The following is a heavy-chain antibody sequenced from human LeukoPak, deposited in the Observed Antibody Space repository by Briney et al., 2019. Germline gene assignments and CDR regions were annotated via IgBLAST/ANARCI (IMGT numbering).Heavy chain of an antibody. Sequence: GASVKVSCKTSGYTFTDYYLHWVRQAPGQGLEWVGLIHPNSGATHYAQKFQGRLTMTRDTSTSTVYMELTRLRSDDTAVYYCATDMGRYSGYDFDYWGQGTLVTVSS. J-gene: IGHJ4*02. CDR2: IHPNSGAT. CDR3: ATDMGRYSGYDFDY. V-gene: IGHV1-2*02. D-gene: IGHD5-12*01. CDR1: GYTFTDYY.